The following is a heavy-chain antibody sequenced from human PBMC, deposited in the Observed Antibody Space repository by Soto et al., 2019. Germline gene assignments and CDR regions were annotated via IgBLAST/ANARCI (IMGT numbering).Heavy chain of an antibody. CDR3: ARPGKLDY. Sequence: SETLSLTCAVYGGSFSGYYWSWIRQPPGKGLEWIGEINHSGSTNYNPSLRSRDTISVDTSKNQFSLKLSSVTAADTAVYYCARPGKLDYWGQGTLVTVSS. CDR2: INHSGST. V-gene: IGHV4-34*01. CDR1: GGSFSGYY. J-gene: IGHJ4*02.